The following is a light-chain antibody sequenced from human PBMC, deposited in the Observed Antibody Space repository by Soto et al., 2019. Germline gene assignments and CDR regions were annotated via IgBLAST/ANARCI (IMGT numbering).Light chain of an antibody. CDR2: GAS. Sequence: EIVLTQSPGTLSLSPGERATLSCRASQSVSSSYLAWYQQKPGQAPRLLIYGASSRATGIPDRFSGSGSGTDFTLTISRLEPEDFAVYYCQQYGSSPPWPFGQGTNVEIQ. CDR3: QQYGSSPPWP. CDR1: QSVSSSY. V-gene: IGKV3-20*01. J-gene: IGKJ1*01.